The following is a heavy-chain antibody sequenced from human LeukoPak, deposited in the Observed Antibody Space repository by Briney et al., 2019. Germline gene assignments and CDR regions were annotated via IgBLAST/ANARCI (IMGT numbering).Heavy chain of an antibody. CDR3: AKDLGSSGWYIDY. D-gene: IGHD6-19*01. V-gene: IGHV3-23*01. CDR2: NSGGSS. Sequence: GGSLRLSCAASGFTFSSYAMSWVRQAPGKGLEWVSSNSGGSSYYADSVKGRFTISRDNSKNTLYLQMNSLRAEDTAVYYCAKDLGSSGWYIDYWGQGTLVTVSS. J-gene: IGHJ4*02. CDR1: GFTFSSYA.